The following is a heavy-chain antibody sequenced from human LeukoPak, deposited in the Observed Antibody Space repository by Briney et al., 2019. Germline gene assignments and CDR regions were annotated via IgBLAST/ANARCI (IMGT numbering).Heavy chain of an antibody. J-gene: IGHJ4*02. CDR3: ARDFYGDYVGGSLDY. CDR1: GYTFTSYA. CDR2: INAGNGNT. D-gene: IGHD4-17*01. V-gene: IGHV1-3*01. Sequence: ASVKVSCKASGYTFTSYAMHWVRQAPGQRLEWMGWINAGNGNTRYSQNFQGRVTITRDTSASTAYMELSSLRSEDTAVYYCARDFYGDYVGGSLDYWGQGTLVTVSS.